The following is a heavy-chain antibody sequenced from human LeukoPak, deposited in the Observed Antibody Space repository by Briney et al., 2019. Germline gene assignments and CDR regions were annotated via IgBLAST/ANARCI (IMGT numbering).Heavy chain of an antibody. V-gene: IGHV4-39*01. CDR3: ARRGYYYDSSGHPLDWFDP. CDR2: IYYSGST. Sequence: PSETLSLTCAVSGGSISSSSYYWGWIRQPPGKGLEWIGSIYYSGSTYCNPSLKSRVTISVDTSKNQFSLKLSSVTAADTAVYYCARRGYYYDSSGHPLDWFDPWGQGTLVTVSS. CDR1: GGSISSSSYY. J-gene: IGHJ5*02. D-gene: IGHD3-22*01.